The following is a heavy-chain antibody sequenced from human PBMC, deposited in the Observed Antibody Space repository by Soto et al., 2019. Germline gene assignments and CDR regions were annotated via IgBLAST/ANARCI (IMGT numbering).Heavy chain of an antibody. D-gene: IGHD3-10*01. CDR2: TYYRSKWYN. CDR1: GDSVSSNSAA. V-gene: IGHV6-1*01. J-gene: IGHJ5*02. CDR3: ERGVFFSGSGRYFFPGSAP. Sequence: PSQTLSLTGAISGDSVSSNSAAWNWIRQSPSRGLEWLGRTYYRSKWYNDYAVSVKSRITINPYTSKNQFSLQLNSVTPEDTAVYYCERGVFFSGSGRYFFPGSAPGGQGTLVPVSS.